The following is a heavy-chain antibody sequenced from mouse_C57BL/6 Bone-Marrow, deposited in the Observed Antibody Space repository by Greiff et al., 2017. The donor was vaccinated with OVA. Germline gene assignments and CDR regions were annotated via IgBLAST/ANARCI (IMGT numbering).Heavy chain of an antibody. D-gene: IGHD2-5*01. Sequence: QVQLQQSGPGLVQPSQSLSITCTVSGFSLTSYGVHWVRQSPGKGLEWLGVIWSGGSTDYNAAFISRLSISKDNSKSQVFFKMNSLQADDTAIYYCASYYSNVYYAMDYWGQGTSVTVSS. CDR1: GFSLTSYG. V-gene: IGHV2-2*01. CDR2: IWSGGST. CDR3: ASYYSNVYYAMDY. J-gene: IGHJ4*01.